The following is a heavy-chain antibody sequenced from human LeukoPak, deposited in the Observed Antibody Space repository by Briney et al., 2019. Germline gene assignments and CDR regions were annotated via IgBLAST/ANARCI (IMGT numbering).Heavy chain of an antibody. CDR3: ARVRIGQQLDKYYYYAMDV. CDR2: INPNSGGT. D-gene: IGHD6-13*01. V-gene: IGHV1-2*02. CDR1: GYTFTDYY. J-gene: IGHJ6*02. Sequence: EASVKVSCKASGYTFTDYYMHWVRQAPGQGLEWMGWINPNSGGTNYAQKFQGRVTMTTDTSISTAHKEVSRLRSDDTAVYYCARVRIGQQLDKYYYYAMDVWGQGTTVTVSS.